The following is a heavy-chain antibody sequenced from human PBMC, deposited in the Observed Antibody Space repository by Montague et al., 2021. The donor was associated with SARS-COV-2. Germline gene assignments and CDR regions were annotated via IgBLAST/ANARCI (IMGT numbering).Heavy chain of an antibody. J-gene: IGHJ4*02. D-gene: IGHD2-21*02. V-gene: IGHV4-34*01. CDR2: INHSGST. CDR1: GGSFSVYY. Sequence: SETLSLTCAVYGGSFSVYYWSWIRQPRGKGLEWIGEINHSGSTNXNPSLKSRVTISSDTSKNQFSLKLNSVTAADTAVYFCVVVVPAMRPRSDYWGQGTLVTVSS. CDR3: VVVVPAMRPRSDY.